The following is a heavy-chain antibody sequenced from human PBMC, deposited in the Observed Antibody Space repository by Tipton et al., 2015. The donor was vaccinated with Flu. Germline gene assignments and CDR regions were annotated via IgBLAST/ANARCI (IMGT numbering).Heavy chain of an antibody. Sequence: TLSLTCTVSNDSVSSGSYYWSWIRQPVGMGLEWIGRIYTSGSAKYNPSLKSRVTMSVDTSKQQFSLKLTSVTAADTAVYYCARGSGSGTYVIFDYWGPGTLVTVSS. J-gene: IGHJ4*02. V-gene: IGHV4-61*02. CDR3: ARGSGSGTYVIFDY. CDR1: NDSVSSGSYY. CDR2: IYTSGSA. D-gene: IGHD3-10*01.